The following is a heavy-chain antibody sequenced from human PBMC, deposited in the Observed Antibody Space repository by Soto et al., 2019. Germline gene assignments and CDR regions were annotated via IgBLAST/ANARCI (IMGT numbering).Heavy chain of an antibody. CDR2: MNPKNGHT. D-gene: IGHD2-21*01. Sequence: QVQLVQSGAEVKKPGASVKVSCKASGYNFGNYDLNWVRQATGQGLEWMGWMNPKNGHTGHAQKFQGRVILTRDTSMSTAYMELSGLRPDDTAVYYCARGPSRLIIIAEPDEGLLGLDPWGQGTLVIVSS. CDR1: GYNFGNYD. J-gene: IGHJ5*02. CDR3: ARGPSRLIIIAEPDEGLLGLDP. V-gene: IGHV1-8*02.